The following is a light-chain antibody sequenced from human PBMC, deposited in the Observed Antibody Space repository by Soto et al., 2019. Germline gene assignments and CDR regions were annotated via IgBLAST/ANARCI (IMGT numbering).Light chain of an antibody. J-gene: IGLJ2*01. CDR3: SSYAGSNNLV. CDR1: SSDVGGYNY. V-gene: IGLV2-8*01. Sequence: QSALTQPPSASGSPGQSVTISCTGTSSDVGGYNYVSWYQQHPGKAPKLMIYEVSKRPSGVPDRFSGSKSGNTASLTVSGPQAEDEADYYCSSYAGSNNLVFGGGTQLTV. CDR2: EVS.